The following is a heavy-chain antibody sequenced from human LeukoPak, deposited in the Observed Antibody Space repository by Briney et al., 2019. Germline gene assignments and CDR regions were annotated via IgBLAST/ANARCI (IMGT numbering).Heavy chain of an antibody. CDR1: GFTFSNYW. D-gene: IGHD4/OR15-4a*01. CDR2: ISSDGSRT. Sequence: PGGSLRLSCAASGFTFSNYWMHWVRQALGMGLLWVSRISSDGSRTSYADFVMGRFTISRDNAKNTLYLQMKSLRAEDTAVYYCVRDGANYGMDVWGQGSAVTVSS. J-gene: IGHJ6*02. V-gene: IGHV3-74*01. CDR3: VRDGANYGMDV.